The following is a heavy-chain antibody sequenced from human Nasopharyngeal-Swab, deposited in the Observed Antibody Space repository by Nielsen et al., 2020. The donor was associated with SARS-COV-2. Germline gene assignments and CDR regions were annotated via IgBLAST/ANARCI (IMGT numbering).Heavy chain of an antibody. CDR3: ARLKRVVAATPSLYYFDY. CDR1: GGSISSSSYY. CDR2: IYYSGST. V-gene: IGHV4-39*01. D-gene: IGHD2-15*01. J-gene: IGHJ4*02. Sequence: SETLSLTGTVSGGSISSSSYYWGWIRQPPGKGLEWIGSIYYSGSTYYNPSLKSRVTISVDTSKNQFSLKLSSVTAADTAVYYCARLKRVVAATPSLYYFDYWGQGTLVTVSS.